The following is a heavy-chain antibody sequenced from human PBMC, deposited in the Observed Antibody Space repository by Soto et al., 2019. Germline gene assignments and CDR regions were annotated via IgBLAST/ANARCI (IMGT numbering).Heavy chain of an antibody. CDR3: AKGEWFRSSSMIAFDP. CDR2: IIPILGIA. D-gene: IGHD6-6*01. J-gene: IGHJ5*02. Sequence: ASVKVSCKASGGTFSSYTISWVRQAPGQGLEWMGRIIPILGIANYAQKFQGRVTITADKSTSTAYMELSSLRSEDTAVYYCAKGEWFRSSSMIAFDPWGQGTLVTVSS. CDR1: GGTFSSYT. V-gene: IGHV1-69*02.